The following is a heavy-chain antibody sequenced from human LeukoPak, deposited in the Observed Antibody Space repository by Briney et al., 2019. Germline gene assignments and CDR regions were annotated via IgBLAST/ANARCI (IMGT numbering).Heavy chain of an antibody. Sequence: SETLSLTCTVSGYSISSGYYWGWIRQPPGKGLEWIGSIYHSGSTYYNPSLKSRVTISVDTSKNQFSLKLSSVTAADTAVYYCARGALDYGDRSVNYYMDVWGKGTTVTVSS. CDR2: IYHSGST. CDR1: GYSISSGYY. J-gene: IGHJ6*03. D-gene: IGHD4-17*01. CDR3: ARGALDYGDRSVNYYMDV. V-gene: IGHV4-38-2*02.